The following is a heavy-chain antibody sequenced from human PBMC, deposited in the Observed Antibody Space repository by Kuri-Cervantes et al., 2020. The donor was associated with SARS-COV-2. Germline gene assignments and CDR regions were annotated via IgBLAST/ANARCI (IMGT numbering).Heavy chain of an antibody. J-gene: IGHJ4*02. CDR1: GFTFDDYA. V-gene: IGHV3-9*03. CDR2: ISWNSGSI. D-gene: IGHD6-13*01. Sequence: SLKISCAASGFTFDDYAMHWVRQAPGKGLEWVSGISWNSGSIGYADSVKGRFTISRDNAKNSLYLEMNSLRAEDMALYYCARDGTRLYVSSWYYFDYWGQGTLVTVSS. CDR3: ARDGTRLYVSSWYYFDY.